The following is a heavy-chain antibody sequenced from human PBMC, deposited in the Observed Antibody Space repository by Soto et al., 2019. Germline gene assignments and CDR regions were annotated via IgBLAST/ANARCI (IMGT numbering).Heavy chain of an antibody. CDR2: VYHSGST. CDR1: GYPIISGFF. V-gene: IGHV4-38-2*01. CDR3: ARVRIAVAAFGHFDY. J-gene: IGHJ4*02. Sequence: PSETLSLTCVVSGYPIISGFFWCWIRQPPGKGLEWTGIVYHSGSTFYNPSLKSRVTTSVDTSKNQFSLKLSSVTAEETAVYYCARVRIAVAAFGHFDYWGQGALDTAPQ. D-gene: IGHD6-19*01.